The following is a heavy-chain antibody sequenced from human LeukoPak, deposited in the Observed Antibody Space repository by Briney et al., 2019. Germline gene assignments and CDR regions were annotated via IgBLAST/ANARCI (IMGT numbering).Heavy chain of an antibody. CDR2: INPSGGST. Sequence: ASVKVSCKASGYTFTSYYMHWVRQAPGQGLEWMGIINPSGGSTSYAQKFQGRVTMPRDTSTSTVYMELSSLRSEDTAVYYCARDPYSDTYYDFWSGYTNNWFDPWGQGTLVTVSS. J-gene: IGHJ5*02. V-gene: IGHV1-46*03. CDR3: ARDPYSDTYYDFWSGYTNNWFDP. CDR1: GYTFTSYY. D-gene: IGHD3-3*01.